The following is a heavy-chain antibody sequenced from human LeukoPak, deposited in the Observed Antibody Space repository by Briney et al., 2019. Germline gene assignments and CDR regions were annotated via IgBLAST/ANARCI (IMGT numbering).Heavy chain of an antibody. D-gene: IGHD5-18*01. V-gene: IGHV1-46*01. Sequence: ASVKVSCKASGYTFTSYYMHWVRQAPGQGLEWMGIINPSGGSTSYARKFQGRVTMTRDTSTSTVYMELSSLRSEDTAVYYCASGYRPGYAFDYWGQGTLVTVSS. J-gene: IGHJ4*02. CDR1: GYTFTSYY. CDR2: INPSGGST. CDR3: ASGYRPGYAFDY.